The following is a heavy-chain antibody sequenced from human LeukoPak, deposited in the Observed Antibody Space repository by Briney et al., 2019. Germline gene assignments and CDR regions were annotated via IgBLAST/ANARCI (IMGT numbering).Heavy chain of an antibody. D-gene: IGHD3-10*01. V-gene: IGHV3-23*01. J-gene: IGHJ4*02. CDR3: AKDRVRGVIYYFDY. Sequence: GGSLRLSCAASGFTFSSSGMSWVRQAPGKGLEWVSAISGSGGSTYYADSVKGRFTISRDNSKNTLYLQINSLRAEDTAVYYCAKDRVRGVIYYFDYWGQGTLVTVSS. CDR2: ISGSGGST. CDR1: GFTFSSSG.